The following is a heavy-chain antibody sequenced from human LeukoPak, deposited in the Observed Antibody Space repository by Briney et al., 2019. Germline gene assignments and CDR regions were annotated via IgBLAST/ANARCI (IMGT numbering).Heavy chain of an antibody. CDR3: AKLGQIRHFDFVNWFDS. CDR1: GFTFSRFA. D-gene: IGHD3-9*01. CDR2: ISSDATNK. J-gene: IGHJ5*01. Sequence: GRSRRLSCVASGFTFSRFAMHWVRQAPGKGPEWVSLISSDATNKYYADSVKGRFTISRDNSRNTLYLQMNSLRAEDTAVYYCAKLGQIRHFDFVNWFDSWGQGTLVIVSS. V-gene: IGHV3-30*18.